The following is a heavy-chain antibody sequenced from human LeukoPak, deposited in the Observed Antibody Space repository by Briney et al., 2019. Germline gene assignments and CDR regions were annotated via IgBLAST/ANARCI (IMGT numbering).Heavy chain of an antibody. Sequence: GGSLRLSCAASGFTFSSYGMHWVRQAPGKGLEWVAVIWYDGSNKYYADSVKGRFTISRDNSKNTLYLQMNSLRAEDTAVYYCAKDRGSGYSYGSPFDYWGQGTLVTVSS. J-gene: IGHJ4*02. CDR2: IWYDGSNK. D-gene: IGHD5-18*01. V-gene: IGHV3-30*02. CDR3: AKDRGSGYSYGSPFDY. CDR1: GFTFSSYG.